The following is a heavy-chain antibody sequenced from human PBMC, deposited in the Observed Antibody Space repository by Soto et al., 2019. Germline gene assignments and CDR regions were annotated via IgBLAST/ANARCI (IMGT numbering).Heavy chain of an antibody. CDR3: AKDGTGSGSYVYYYYMDV. Sequence: QVQLVESGGGVVQPGRSLRLSCAASGFTFSSYGMHWVRQAPGKGLGWVAVISYDGSNKYYADSVKGRFTISRDNSKNTLYLQMNSLRAEDTAVYYCAKDGTGSGSYVYYYYMDVWGKGTTVTVSS. CDR1: GFTFSSYG. CDR2: ISYDGSNK. J-gene: IGHJ6*03. V-gene: IGHV3-30*18. D-gene: IGHD3-10*01.